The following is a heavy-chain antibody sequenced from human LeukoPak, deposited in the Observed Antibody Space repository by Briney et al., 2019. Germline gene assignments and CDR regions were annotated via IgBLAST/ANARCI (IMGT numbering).Heavy chain of an antibody. Sequence: ASVKVSCKASGYTFTGYHMHWVRQAPGQGLEWMGWINPNSGSTNYAQKFQGRVTMTRDTSISTAYMELSRLRSDDTAVYYCARDTDYYDSSGYPNWFDPWGQGTLVTVSS. D-gene: IGHD3-22*01. V-gene: IGHV1-2*02. CDR2: INPNSGST. J-gene: IGHJ5*02. CDR3: ARDTDYYDSSGYPNWFDP. CDR1: GYTFTGYH.